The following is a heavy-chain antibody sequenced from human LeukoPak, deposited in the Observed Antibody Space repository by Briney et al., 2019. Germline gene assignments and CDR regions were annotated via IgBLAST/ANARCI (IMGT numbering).Heavy chain of an antibody. Sequence: PGGSLRLSCAASGFTFSTYAMSWVRQAPGKGLEWVSTIGGNGGTTYYADSVKGRFTISRDNSKNTLYLQMNSLRVEDTAVYYCAKPPPDSSSWLFDYWGRGTLVTVSS. CDR3: AKPPPDSSSWLFDY. CDR1: GFTFSTYA. CDR2: IGGNGGTT. V-gene: IGHV3-23*01. D-gene: IGHD6-13*01. J-gene: IGHJ4*02.